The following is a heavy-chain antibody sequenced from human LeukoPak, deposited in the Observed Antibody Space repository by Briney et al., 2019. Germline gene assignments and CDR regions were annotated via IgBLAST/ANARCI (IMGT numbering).Heavy chain of an antibody. Sequence: LSGGSLRLSCAASGFAFNNYVMTWVRQAPGKGLDWFSAISGSGDSTYYADSVKGRFTISRDSSKSTMYLQMTSLTAEDTAVYYCAKGSGTSRPYYLDYWGRGTLVTVSS. V-gene: IGHV3-23*01. CDR1: GFAFNNYV. CDR2: ISGSGDST. CDR3: AKGSGTSRPYYLDY. D-gene: IGHD2-8*01. J-gene: IGHJ4*02.